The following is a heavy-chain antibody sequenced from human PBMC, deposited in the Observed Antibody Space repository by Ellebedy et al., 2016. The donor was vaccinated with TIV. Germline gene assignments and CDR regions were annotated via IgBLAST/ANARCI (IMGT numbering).Heavy chain of an antibody. V-gene: IGHV3-48*02. CDR2: ISTGSRNI. CDR3: ARDGAYNYDTYCYFDL. CDR1: GFTFSNSN. J-gene: IGHJ2*01. D-gene: IGHD5-18*01. Sequence: GESLKISCEASGFTFSNSNLNWVRQAPGKGLEWVSYISTGSRNIYYADSVKGRFTISRDNAKNSLYLHMNSLRDEDTAVYYCARDGAYNYDTYCYFDLWGRGTLVTVSS.